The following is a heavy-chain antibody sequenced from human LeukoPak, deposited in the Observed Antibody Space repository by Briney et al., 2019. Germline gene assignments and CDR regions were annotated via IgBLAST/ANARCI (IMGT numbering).Heavy chain of an antibody. CDR1: GYTFSNYD. J-gene: IGHJ5*01. CDR2: MNPNSGNT. V-gene: IGHV1-8*01. CDR3: ARLSPWIGS. Sequence: ASAKVSCKAAGYTFSNYDINWVRQATGQGLEWMGWMNPNSGNTGYAQKFQGRVTMTRNTSINTAYMELSSLKSEDTAVYYCARLSPWIGSWGQGTLVTVSS.